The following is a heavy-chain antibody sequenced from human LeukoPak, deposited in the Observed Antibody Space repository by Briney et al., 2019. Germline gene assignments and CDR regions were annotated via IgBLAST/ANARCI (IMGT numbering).Heavy chain of an antibody. CDR1: GYTFTGYY. V-gene: IGHV1-2*02. CDR3: ARLTGYSSSWYGGGYYFDY. Sequence: ASVKVSCKASGYTFTGYYMHWVRQAPGQGLEWMGWINPNSGGTNYAQKFQGRVTMTRDTSISTAYMELSRLRSDDTAVYYCARLTGYSSSWYGGGYYFDYWGQGTLVTVSS. J-gene: IGHJ4*02. CDR2: INPNSGGT. D-gene: IGHD6-13*01.